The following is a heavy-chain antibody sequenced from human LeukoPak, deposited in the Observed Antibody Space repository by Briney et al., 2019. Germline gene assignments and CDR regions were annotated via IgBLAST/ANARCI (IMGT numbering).Heavy chain of an antibody. Sequence: PGGSLRLSCAASGVIFSDFDMHWVRQATGKGLEWVSAIGTAGDTYYTGSVKGRFTISRGNAKNSLYLQMNSLRAGDTAVYYCARVAKERVGGVYYFDYWGQGTLVTVSS. CDR3: ARVAKERVGGVYYFDY. CDR1: GVIFSDFD. V-gene: IGHV3-13*01. D-gene: IGHD1-1*01. CDR2: IGTAGDT. J-gene: IGHJ4*02.